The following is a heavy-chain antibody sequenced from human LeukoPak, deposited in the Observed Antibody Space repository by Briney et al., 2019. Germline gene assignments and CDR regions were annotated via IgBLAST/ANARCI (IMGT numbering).Heavy chain of an antibody. D-gene: IGHD5-18*01. J-gene: IGHJ4*02. V-gene: IGHV4-59*08. CDR1: GGSISNYY. CDR3: AHHNPWAGYSYGYYLDY. Sequence: SETLSLTCTVSGGSISNYYWSWIRQPPGKGLEWIGYIYYSGSTNYNPSLKSRVTISVDTSKNQFSLKLSSVTAADTAVYYCAHHNPWAGYSYGYYLDYWGQGTLVTVSS. CDR2: IYYSGST.